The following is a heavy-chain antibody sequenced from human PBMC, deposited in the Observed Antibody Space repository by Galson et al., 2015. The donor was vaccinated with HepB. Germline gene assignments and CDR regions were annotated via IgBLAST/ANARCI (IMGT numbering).Heavy chain of an antibody. J-gene: IGHJ4*02. Sequence: SLRLSCAASGHTFSSHWMSWLRQTPGKGLEWVAVISSDGGTQYYADSVKGRFTISRDTSKNMLHLQMNSLRPEDTAVYYCVKESGIPQYGAYFDYWGQGALVTVSS. CDR3: VKESGIPQYGAYFDY. CDR1: GHTFSSHW. V-gene: IGHV3-30*18. D-gene: IGHD4/OR15-4a*01. CDR2: ISSDGGTQ.